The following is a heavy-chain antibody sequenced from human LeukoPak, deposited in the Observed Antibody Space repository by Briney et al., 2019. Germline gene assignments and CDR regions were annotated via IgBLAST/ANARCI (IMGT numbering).Heavy chain of an antibody. J-gene: IGHJ4*02. Sequence: ASVKVSCKASGYTFTSYDINWVRQATGQGLEWMGWMNPNSGNTGYAQKFQGRVTITRNTSISTAYMELSSLRSEDTAVYYCARDPHGFRYSSGEFDYWGQGTLVTVSS. D-gene: IGHD6-19*01. CDR3: ARDPHGFRYSSGEFDY. V-gene: IGHV1-8*03. CDR1: GYTFTSYD. CDR2: MNPNSGNT.